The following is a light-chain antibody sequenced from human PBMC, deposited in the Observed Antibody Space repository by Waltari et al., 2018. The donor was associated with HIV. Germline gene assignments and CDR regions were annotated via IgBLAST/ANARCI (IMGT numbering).Light chain of an antibody. J-gene: IGKJ5*01. CDR2: GTS. CDR3: QHYGGSPFT. V-gene: IGKV3-20*01. Sequence: EIVLTQSPGTLSLSPGERATLSCRASQSVGSYLAWYQQKPGQAPRLLIYGTSARATGIPDRFSGSGSGTDFTLTIDRLEPEDLAVYYCQHYGGSPFTFGQGTRLEIK. CDR1: QSVGSY.